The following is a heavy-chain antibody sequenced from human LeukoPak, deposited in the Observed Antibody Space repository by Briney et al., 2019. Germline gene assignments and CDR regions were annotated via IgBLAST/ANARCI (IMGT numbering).Heavy chain of an antibody. J-gene: IGHJ4*02. CDR2: IYYSGST. CDR1: GGSISSSSYY. CDR3: ARLRGLLNFDY. V-gene: IGHV4-39*01. D-gene: IGHD3-10*01. Sequence: SETLSLTCTVSGGSISSSSYYWGWIRQPPGKGLEWIGSIYYSGSTYYNPSLKSRVTISVDTSKNQFSLKLSSVTAADTAVYYCARLRGLLNFDYWGQGILVTVSS.